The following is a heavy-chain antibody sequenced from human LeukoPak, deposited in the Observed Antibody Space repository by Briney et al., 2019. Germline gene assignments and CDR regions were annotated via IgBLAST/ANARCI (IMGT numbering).Heavy chain of an antibody. CDR1: GYTFTSYG. D-gene: IGHD3-3*01. CDR2: INPNSGGT. CDR3: ARVFPSITIFGVVIMELPDY. V-gene: IGHV1-2*02. J-gene: IGHJ4*02. Sequence: ASVKVSCKASGYTFTSYGISWVRQAPGQGLEWMGWINPNSGGTNYAQKFQGRVTMTRDTSISTAYMELSRLRSDDTAVYYCARVFPSITIFGVVIMELPDYWGQGTLVTVSS.